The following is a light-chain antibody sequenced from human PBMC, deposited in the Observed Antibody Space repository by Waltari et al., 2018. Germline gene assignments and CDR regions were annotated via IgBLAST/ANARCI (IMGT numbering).Light chain of an antibody. CDR3: QQYGSSIMYT. J-gene: IGKJ2*01. Sequence: VLTQSPATLSLSPGDRATLSCRASQSLTKRYLAWYQQKPGQAPRHLIYGASSRAAGIPDRFSGSGSGTDFTLTISRLEPEDSAVYYCQQYGSSIMYTFGQGTKLEIK. V-gene: IGKV3-20*01. CDR2: GAS. CDR1: QSLTKRY.